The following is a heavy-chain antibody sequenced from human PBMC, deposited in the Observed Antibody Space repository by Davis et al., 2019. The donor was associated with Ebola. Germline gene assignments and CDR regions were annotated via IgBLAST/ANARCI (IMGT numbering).Heavy chain of an antibody. D-gene: IGHD2-21*02. CDR3: AGLARTALIDYHYFDI. CDR2: MYYSGYT. J-gene: IGHJ2*01. Sequence: MPSETLSLTCTVSGGSLSNYVWSWIRQPPGKGLEWVVYMYYSGYTSYNPSLKSRVSISLDTTKNQFSLKMTSVTAADTAVYYCAGLARTALIDYHYFDIWGRGTLVTVSS. V-gene: IGHV4-59*01. CDR1: GGSLSNYV.